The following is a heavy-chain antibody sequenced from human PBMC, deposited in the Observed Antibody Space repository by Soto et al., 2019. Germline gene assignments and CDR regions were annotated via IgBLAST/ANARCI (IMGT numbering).Heavy chain of an antibody. J-gene: IGHJ6*03. CDR1: GFTLNSYA. D-gene: IGHD6-6*01. CDR3: AKGSSTAPYYYYDMDV. Sequence: EVQLLESGGGLVQPGGSLRLSCAASGFTLNSYAMSWVRQAPGKGLEWVSGISGGSGTYYADSVKGRFTISRENSKNTLSLKMNSLRPEDTAVYYCAKGSSTAPYYYYDMDVWGKGTTVAVSS. CDR2: ISGGSGT. V-gene: IGHV3-23*01.